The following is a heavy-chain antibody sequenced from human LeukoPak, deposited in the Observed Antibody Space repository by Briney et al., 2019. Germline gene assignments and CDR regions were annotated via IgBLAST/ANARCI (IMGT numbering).Heavy chain of an antibody. CDR1: GFTFSSYE. D-gene: IGHD1-26*01. CDR3: ARGGRRYYAEDY. Sequence: QPGGSLRLSCVVSGFTFSSYEMNWVRQAPGKGLEWVSYISSSGRTIYYADSVKGRFTISRDNAKNSLYLQMNSLRAEDTAVYYCARGGRRYYAEDYWGQGTLVTVSS. CDR2: ISSSGRTI. V-gene: IGHV3-48*03. J-gene: IGHJ4*02.